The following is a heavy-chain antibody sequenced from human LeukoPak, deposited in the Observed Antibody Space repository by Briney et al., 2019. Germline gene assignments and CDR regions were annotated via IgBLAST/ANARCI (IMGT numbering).Heavy chain of an antibody. J-gene: IGHJ4*02. CDR1: GGSISSYY. CDR2: IYYSGST. Sequence: SETLSLTCTVSGGSISSYYWSWIRQPPGKGLEWIGYIYYSGSTKYNPSLKSRVTISEDTSKNQFSLKLSSVTAADTAVYYCATTYYYGSGTYSLVYWGQGTLVTVSS. V-gene: IGHV4-59*01. CDR3: ATTYYYGSGTYSLVY. D-gene: IGHD3-10*01.